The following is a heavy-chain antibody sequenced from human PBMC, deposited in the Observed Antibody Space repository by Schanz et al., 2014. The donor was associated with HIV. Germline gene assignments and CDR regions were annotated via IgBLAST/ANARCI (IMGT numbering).Heavy chain of an antibody. J-gene: IGHJ3*02. Sequence: VQLVESGGGLVQRGGSLRLSCVASGFTFSHYWMSWVRQAPGKGLEWVAVTWYDGSNKYYADSVKGRFTISRDNSQNTMYLQMNRLRAEDTAVYYCARENPLYYYLHGGPFDIWGQGTMVTVSS. CDR1: GFTFSHYW. CDR2: TWYDGSNK. CDR3: ARENPLYYYLHGGPFDI. D-gene: IGHD3-10*01. V-gene: IGHV3-33*08.